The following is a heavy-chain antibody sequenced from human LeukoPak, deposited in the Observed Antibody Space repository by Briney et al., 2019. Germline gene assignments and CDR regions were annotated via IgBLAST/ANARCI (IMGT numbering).Heavy chain of an antibody. CDR1: GFTFSDNW. CDR2: VKKDASEK. CDR3: ARDGSTGAFDI. J-gene: IGHJ3*02. Sequence: GGSLRLSCAASGFTFSDNWMTWVRQAPRKGLEWVASVKKDASEKFYVDSVKGRFTISRDNAKNSLFLQMNSLRAEDTAVYYCARDGSTGAFDIWGQGTMVTVSS. V-gene: IGHV3-7*01.